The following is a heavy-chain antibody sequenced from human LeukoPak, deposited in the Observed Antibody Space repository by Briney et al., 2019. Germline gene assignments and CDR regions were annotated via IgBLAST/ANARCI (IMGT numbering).Heavy chain of an antibody. Sequence: GGSLRLSCAASGITFSSYGMSWVRQAPGKGLEWVSATSGSGDSTYYADSVKGRFTISRDNSKNTLYLQMNSLRAEDTAVYYCAKLGVVTEFDYWGQGTLVTVSS. V-gene: IGHV3-23*01. D-gene: IGHD2-21*02. CDR2: TSGSGDST. J-gene: IGHJ4*02. CDR3: AKLGVVTEFDY. CDR1: GITFSSYG.